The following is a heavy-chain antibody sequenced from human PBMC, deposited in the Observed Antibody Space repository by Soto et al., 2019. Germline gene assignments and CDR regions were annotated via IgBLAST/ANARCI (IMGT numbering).Heavy chain of an antibody. Sequence: EVQLLESGGGLVQPGGSLRLSCAASGFTFSSYAMTCVRQAPGKGLEWVSGISGGYTYYADSVKGRFTISRDNSKNTLYLQMNTLRAEDTAVYYCAKEWADLGESGEDVWGQGTTVTVSS. J-gene: IGHJ6*02. V-gene: IGHV3-23*01. CDR2: ISGGYT. CDR1: GFTFSSYA. D-gene: IGHD3-16*01. CDR3: AKEWADLGESGEDV.